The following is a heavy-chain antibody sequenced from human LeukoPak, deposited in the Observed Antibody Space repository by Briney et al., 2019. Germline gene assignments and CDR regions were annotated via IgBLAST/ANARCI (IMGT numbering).Heavy chain of an antibody. D-gene: IGHD2-2*02. CDR1: GFTFSSYS. Sequence: GGSLRLSCAASGFTFSSYSMNWVRQAPGKGLEWVSAISGSGGSTYYADSVKGRFTISRDNSKNTLYLQMNSLRAEDTAVYYCAKDPKRYCSSTSCYTSGYWGQGTLVTVSS. J-gene: IGHJ4*02. V-gene: IGHV3-23*01. CDR3: AKDPKRYCSSTSCYTSGY. CDR2: ISGSGGST.